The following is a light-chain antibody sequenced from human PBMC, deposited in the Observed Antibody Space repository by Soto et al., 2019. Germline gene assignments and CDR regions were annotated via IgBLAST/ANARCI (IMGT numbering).Light chain of an antibody. Sequence: EIVMSQSPATLSVSPGERATLSCRASQSVSSNLAWYQQKPGQAPRLLISGASSRATGIPDRFSGSGSGTDFTLTISRLEPEDFAVYYCQQYSSSPSITFGQGTRLEIK. V-gene: IGKV3-20*01. CDR3: QQYSSSPSIT. CDR1: QSVSSN. CDR2: GAS. J-gene: IGKJ5*01.